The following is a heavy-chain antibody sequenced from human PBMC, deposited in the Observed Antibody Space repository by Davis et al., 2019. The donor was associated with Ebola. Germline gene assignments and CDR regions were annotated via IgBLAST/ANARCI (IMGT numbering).Heavy chain of an antibody. CDR1: GDTVTRHW. CDR2: INPSGIYA. V-gene: IGHV1-46*01. D-gene: IGHD2/OR15-2a*01. J-gene: IGHJ5*02. CDR3: ARDNSATTVWWFDP. Sequence: AASVTVSCKTSGDTVTRHWMHWLRQAPGQGLEWMGVINPSGIYASYAQKFRGRVTVTRDTSTSTTYMELGSLSSEDTAVYYCARDNSATTVWWFDPWGQGTLVTVSS.